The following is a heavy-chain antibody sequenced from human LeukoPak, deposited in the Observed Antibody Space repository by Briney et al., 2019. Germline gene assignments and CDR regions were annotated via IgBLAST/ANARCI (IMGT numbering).Heavy chain of an antibody. CDR3: ASHSGGYAY. Sequence: SETLSLTCTVSGGSINTYYWSWIRQPPGKGLEWIGYIYYSGSTNYNPSLKSRVTLSMDTSKNQFSLKLSSVTAADTAVYYCASHSGGYAYWGQGTLVTVSS. V-gene: IGHV4-59*12. D-gene: IGHD5-12*01. J-gene: IGHJ4*02. CDR2: IYYSGST. CDR1: GGSINTYY.